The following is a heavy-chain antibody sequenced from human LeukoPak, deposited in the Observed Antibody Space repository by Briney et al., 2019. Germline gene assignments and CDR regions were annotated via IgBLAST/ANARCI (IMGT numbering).Heavy chain of an antibody. V-gene: IGHV3-9*01. CDR1: GFLFDGYV. CDR3: AKDLGPQWELNGTDV. J-gene: IGHJ6*02. CDR2: ISWNTSVI. D-gene: IGHD1-26*01. Sequence: GGSLRLSCSASGFLFDGYVMHWVRQVPGKGLEWVSGISWNTSVIGYADSVKGRFTISRDNAQNSLYLQMNSLRSEDTALYYCAKDLGPQWELNGTDVWGQGTTVTVSS.